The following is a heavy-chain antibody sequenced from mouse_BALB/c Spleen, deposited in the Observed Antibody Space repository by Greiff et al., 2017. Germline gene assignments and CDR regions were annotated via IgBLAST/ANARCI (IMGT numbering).Heavy chain of an antibody. J-gene: IGHJ4*01. CDR2: INPSTGYT. CDR3: ARSTMITSYAMDY. CDR1: GYTFTSYW. V-gene: IGHV1-7*01. D-gene: IGHD2-4*01. Sequence: QVQLQQSGAELAKPGASVKMSCKASGYTFTSYWMHWVKQRPGQGLEWIGYINPSTGYTEYNQKFKDKATLTADKSSSTAYMQLSSLTSEDSAVYYCARSTMITSYAMDYWGQGTSVTVSS.